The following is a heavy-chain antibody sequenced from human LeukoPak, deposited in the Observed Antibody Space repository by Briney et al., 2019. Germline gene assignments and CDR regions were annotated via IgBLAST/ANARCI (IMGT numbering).Heavy chain of an antibody. CDR1: VFTFTSYG. CDR2: IRYDGSNK. CDR3: ANGRITIWASTGDAFDI. V-gene: IGHV3-30*02. Sequence: PVGCLRLSCAPSVFTFTSYGMHWVRQAPGKGVEWVACIRYDGSNKYYADSVKGRFTISRHNSKNTLYLQTNSLGAEDRAGHYCANGRITIWASTGDAFDIWGEGTMVTVSS. D-gene: IGHD3-3*01. J-gene: IGHJ3*02.